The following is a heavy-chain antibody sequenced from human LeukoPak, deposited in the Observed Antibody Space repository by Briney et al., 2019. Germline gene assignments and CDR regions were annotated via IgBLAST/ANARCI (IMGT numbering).Heavy chain of an antibody. V-gene: IGHV4-59*01. CDR3: ARGGNYWPQWWFDP. CDR1: GGSISSYY. Sequence: SETLSLTCTVAGGSISSYYWSWIRQPPGKGLEWIGYIYYTGSTSYNPSLKSRVTMSLDASKNQFSLELNSVTPADTAVYYCARGGNYWPQWWFDPWGRGTLVSVSS. D-gene: IGHD1-26*01. CDR2: IYYTGST. J-gene: IGHJ5*02.